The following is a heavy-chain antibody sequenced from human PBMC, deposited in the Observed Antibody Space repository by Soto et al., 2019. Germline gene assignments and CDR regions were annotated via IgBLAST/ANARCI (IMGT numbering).Heavy chain of an antibody. J-gene: IGHJ6*02. D-gene: IGHD2-15*01. V-gene: IGHV4-31*03. Sequence: SETLSLTCTVSGGSISSGGYYWSWIRQHPGKGLEWIGYIYYSGSTYYNPSLKSRVTISVDTSKNQFSLKLSSVTAADTAVYYCARVPLDIVVVVAAYGMDVWGQGTTVTVSS. CDR2: IYYSGST. CDR3: ARVPLDIVVVVAAYGMDV. CDR1: GGSISSGGYY.